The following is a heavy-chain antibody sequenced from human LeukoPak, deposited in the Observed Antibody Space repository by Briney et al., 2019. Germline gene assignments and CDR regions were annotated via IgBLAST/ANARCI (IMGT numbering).Heavy chain of an antibody. D-gene: IGHD3-3*01. Sequence: ASVKVSCKASGYTFTSYGIGWVRQAPGQGLEWMGWISAYNGNTNYAQKLQGRVTMTTDTSTSTAYMELRSLRSDDTAVYYCARDGGYLYYDFWGDWGQGTLVTVSS. CDR1: GYTFTSYG. CDR3: ARDGGYLYYDFWGD. J-gene: IGHJ4*02. CDR2: ISAYNGNT. V-gene: IGHV1-18*01.